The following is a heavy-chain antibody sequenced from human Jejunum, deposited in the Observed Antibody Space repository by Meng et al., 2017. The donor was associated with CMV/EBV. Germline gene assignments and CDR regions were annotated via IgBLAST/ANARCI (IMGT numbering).Heavy chain of an antibody. CDR2: IIPILGIP. J-gene: IGHJ4*02. Sequence: SGGPFSDYILSWVRQAPGQGLEWMGRIIPILGIPNYPQKFQGRVTITADKSTSTAYMELNSLRSEDTAVYYCAVLLDTLTVQRDYWGQGTLVTVSS. D-gene: IGHD5-18*01. CDR1: GGPFSDYI. V-gene: IGHV1-69*02. CDR3: AVLLDTLTVQRDY.